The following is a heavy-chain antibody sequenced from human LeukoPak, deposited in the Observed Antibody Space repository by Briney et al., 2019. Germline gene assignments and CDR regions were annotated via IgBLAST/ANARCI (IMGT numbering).Heavy chain of an antibody. CDR3: ARGVWWELLPPADPQYTWFDP. CDR2: INHSGST. V-gene: IGHV4-34*01. D-gene: IGHD1-26*01. J-gene: IGHJ5*02. CDR1: GGSFSGYY. Sequence: SETLSLTCAVYGGSFSGYYWSWIRQPPGKGLEWIGEINHSGSTNYNPSLKSRVTISVDTSKNQFSLKLSSVTAADTAVYYCARGVWWELLPPADPQYTWFDPWGQGTLVTVSS.